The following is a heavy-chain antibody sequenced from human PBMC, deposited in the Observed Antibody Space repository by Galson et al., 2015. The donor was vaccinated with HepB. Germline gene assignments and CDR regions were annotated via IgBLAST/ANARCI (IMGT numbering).Heavy chain of an antibody. V-gene: IGHV5-51*01. CDR1: GYTFATYW. CDR3: ARHAGGNYYFDY. Sequence: QSGAEVKEPGESLKISCKDSGYTFATYWIGWVRQMPGRGLEWMGIIYLTDSDVRYSPSLQGRVTISADKSINTVYLQLSSLKASDTAIYYCARHAGGNYYFDYWGQGTLVTVSS. D-gene: IGHD3-16*01. J-gene: IGHJ4*02. CDR2: IYLTDSDV.